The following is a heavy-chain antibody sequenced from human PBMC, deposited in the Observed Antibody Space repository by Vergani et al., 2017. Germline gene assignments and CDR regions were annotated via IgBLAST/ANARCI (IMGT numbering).Heavy chain of an antibody. CDR3: AKDHGPYRKIDY. D-gene: IGHD1-26*01. CDR2: IRYDGSNK. Sequence: QVQLVESGGGVVQPGGSLRLSCAASGFTFSSYGMHWVRQAPGKGLEWVAFIRYDGSNKYYADSVKGRSTISRDNSKNTLYLQMNSLRAEDTAVYYCAKDHGPYRKIDYWGQGTLVTVSS. CDR1: GFTFSSYG. V-gene: IGHV3-30*02. J-gene: IGHJ4*02.